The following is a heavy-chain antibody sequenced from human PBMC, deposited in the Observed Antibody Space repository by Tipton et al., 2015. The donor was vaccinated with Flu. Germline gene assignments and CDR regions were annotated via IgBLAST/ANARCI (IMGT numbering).Heavy chain of an antibody. J-gene: IGHJ6*02. D-gene: IGHD2-21*01. CDR3: ARIIQSYGMDV. CDR2: ISYDGSEK. V-gene: IGHV3-33*01. Sequence: SLRLSCAASGFTFSSYGMHWVRQAPGKGLDWVAVISYDGSEKYYADSVKGRFTISRDKSKSMVYLQMNSLRAEDTAVYYCARIIQSYGMDVWGQGTTVTVYS. CDR1: GFTFSSYG.